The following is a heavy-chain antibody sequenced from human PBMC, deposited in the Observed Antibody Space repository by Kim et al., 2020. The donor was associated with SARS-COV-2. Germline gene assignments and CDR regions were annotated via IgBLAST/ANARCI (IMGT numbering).Heavy chain of an antibody. V-gene: IGHV1-24*01. CDR3: ATGLGVLYVWGSYRLDGMDV. J-gene: IGHJ6*02. CDR2: FDPEDGET. Sequence: ASVKVSCKVSGYTLTELSMHWVRQAPGKGLEWMGGFDPEDGETIYAQKFQGRVTMTEDTSTDTAYMELSSLRSEDTAVYYCATGLGVLYVWGSYRLDGMDVWGQGTTVTVSS. D-gene: IGHD3-16*02. CDR1: GYTLTELS.